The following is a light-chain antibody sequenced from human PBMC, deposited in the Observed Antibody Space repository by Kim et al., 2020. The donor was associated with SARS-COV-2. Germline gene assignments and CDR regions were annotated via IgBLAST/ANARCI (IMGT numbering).Light chain of an antibody. J-gene: IGKJ1*01. V-gene: IGKV1-5*03. Sequence: GSVGDRVTITCRASQNINSWLAWYQQKPGKAPKLLMYEASSLENGVPSRFTGSGSGAKFTLTISSLQPDDCATYYCQQYSTYPWTFGLGTKVDIK. CDR3: QQYSTYPWT. CDR2: EAS. CDR1: QNINSW.